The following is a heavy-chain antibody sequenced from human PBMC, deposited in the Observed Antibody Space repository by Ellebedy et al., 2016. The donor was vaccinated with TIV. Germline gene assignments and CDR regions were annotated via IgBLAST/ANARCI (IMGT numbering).Heavy chain of an antibody. V-gene: IGHV5-10-1*01. D-gene: IGHD7-27*01. CDR3: ASWAINGDREGMDY. CDR1: GYSFTSYW. Sequence: PGGSLRLSCTGSGYSFTSYWFSWVRQMSAQGLEWMGRIDPSDSYTNYSPSFQGHVTISADKSISTAYLQWSSLKASDTAMYYCASWAINGDREGMDYWGQGTLVTVSS. CDR2: IDPSDSYT. J-gene: IGHJ4*02.